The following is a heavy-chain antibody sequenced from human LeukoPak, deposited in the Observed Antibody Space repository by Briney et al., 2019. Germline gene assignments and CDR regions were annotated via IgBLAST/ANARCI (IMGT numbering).Heavy chain of an antibody. CDR3: TTEKGYSSSLTFDF. J-gene: IGHJ4*02. Sequence: GGSLRLSCAASGFSFSSYSMNWVRQAPGKGLEWVSSISTSSSYIYYADSVKGRFTISRDNAKNSLYLQMNSLRAEDTAVYYCTTEKGYSSSLTFDFWGQGTLVTVSS. V-gene: IGHV3-21*01. D-gene: IGHD6-6*01. CDR2: ISTSSSYI. CDR1: GFSFSSYS.